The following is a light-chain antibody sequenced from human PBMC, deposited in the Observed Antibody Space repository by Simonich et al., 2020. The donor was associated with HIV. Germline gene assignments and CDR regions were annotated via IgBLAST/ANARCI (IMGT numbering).Light chain of an antibody. CDR3: QQYGGSPLT. V-gene: IGKV3-20*01. CDR1: QSVSSSY. Sequence: EIVMTQSPATLSVSPGERATLSCRASQSVSSSYLAWYQQKPGPAPRLLIYGASSRATGIPDRFSGSGSGTDFTLTLSRLEPEDFAVYYCQQYGGSPLTFGGGTKVEIK. J-gene: IGKJ4*01. CDR2: GAS.